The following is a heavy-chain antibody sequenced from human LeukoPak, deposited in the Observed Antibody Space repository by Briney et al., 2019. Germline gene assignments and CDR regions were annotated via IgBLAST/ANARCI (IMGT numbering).Heavy chain of an antibody. CDR1: GGSISSYY. D-gene: IGHD6-6*01. Sequence: SETLSLTCTVSGGSISSYYWSWIRQPPGKGLEWVGYIYYSGSTNYNPSLKSRVTISVDTSKNQFSLKLSSVTAADTAVYYCARYSSSSGYYGMDVWGQGTTVTVSS. V-gene: IGHV4-59*08. CDR2: IYYSGST. J-gene: IGHJ6*02. CDR3: ARYSSSSGYYGMDV.